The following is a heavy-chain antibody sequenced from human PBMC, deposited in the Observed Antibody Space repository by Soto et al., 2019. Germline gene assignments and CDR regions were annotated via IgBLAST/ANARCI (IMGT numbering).Heavy chain of an antibody. V-gene: IGHV3-48*02. J-gene: IGHJ1*01. D-gene: IGHD3-22*01. CDR3: AREGYYDSSGYYPEYFQH. CDR1: GFTFSSYS. Sequence: EVQLVESGGGLVQPGGSLRLSCAASGFTFSSYSMNWVRQAPGKGLEWVSYISSSSSTIYYADSVKGRFTISRDNAKNSLYLQMNSLRDEDTAVYYCAREGYYDSSGYYPEYFQHWGQGTLVTVSS. CDR2: ISSSSSTI.